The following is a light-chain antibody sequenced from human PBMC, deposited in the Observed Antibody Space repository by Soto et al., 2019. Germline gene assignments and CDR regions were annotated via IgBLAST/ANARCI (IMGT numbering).Light chain of an antibody. CDR3: SSYAGRGVGV. Sequence: QSALTQPASVSGSPGQSITISCTGTRSDVGSYDLVSWYQQHPGEAPKLLIYGVAERPSGVSIRFSGSKSDYTASVTISGLQVEDEADYYCSSYAGRGVGVFGGGTKLTVL. J-gene: IGLJ2*01. CDR1: RSDVGSYDL. CDR2: GVA. V-gene: IGLV2-23*02.